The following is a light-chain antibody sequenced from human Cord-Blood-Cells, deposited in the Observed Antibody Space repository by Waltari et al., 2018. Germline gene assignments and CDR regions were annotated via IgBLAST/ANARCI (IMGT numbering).Light chain of an antibody. CDR1: QSISSY. CDR3: QQSYSTPWT. Sequence: DTAITQSRSSLPASVGARATITCRASQSISSYLHWYQQKPGKAPKLLIYAASSLQSGVPSRFSGSGSGTDFTLTISSLQPEDFATYYCQQSYSTPWTFGQGTKVEIK. V-gene: IGKV1-39*01. J-gene: IGKJ1*01. CDR2: AAS.